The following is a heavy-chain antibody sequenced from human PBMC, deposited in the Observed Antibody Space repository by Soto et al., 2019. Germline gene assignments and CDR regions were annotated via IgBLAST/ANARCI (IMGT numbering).Heavy chain of an antibody. CDR2: IKQDGSEK. D-gene: IGHD3-16*01. V-gene: IGHV3-7*05. Sequence: PGGSLRLSCAASGFTFSSYWMSWVRQAPGKGLEWVANIKQDGSEKYYVDSVKGRFTISRDNAKNSLYLQMKSLRAEDTAVYYCARDRGRTTWGNWFDPWGQGTLVTVS. CDR1: GFTFSSYW. J-gene: IGHJ5*02. CDR3: ARDRGRTTWGNWFDP.